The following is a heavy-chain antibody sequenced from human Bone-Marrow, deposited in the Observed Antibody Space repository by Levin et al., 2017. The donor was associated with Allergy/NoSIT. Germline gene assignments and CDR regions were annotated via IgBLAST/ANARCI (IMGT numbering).Heavy chain of an antibody. V-gene: IGHV3-23*01. J-gene: IGHJ4*02. D-gene: IGHD2-2*01. Sequence: SCAASGFTFSSYAMSWVRQAPGKGLEWVSAISGSGGSTYYADSVKGRFTISRDNSKNTLYLQMNSLIAEDTAVYYCAKVRGRGILGYCSSTSCYSPPGHRGETRDKTTVGVYYFDYWGQGTLVTVSS. CDR2: ISGSGGST. CDR3: AKVRGRGILGYCSSTSCYSPPGHRGETRDKTTVGVYYFDY. CDR1: GFTFSSYA.